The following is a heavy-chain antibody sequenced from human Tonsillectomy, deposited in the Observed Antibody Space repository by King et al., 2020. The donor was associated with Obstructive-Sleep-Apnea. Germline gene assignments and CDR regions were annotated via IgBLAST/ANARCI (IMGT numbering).Heavy chain of an antibody. CDR3: AKVRPSRVRGGVY. J-gene: IGHJ4*02. CDR1: GFTFSSYG. V-gene: IGHV3-30*02. Sequence: VQLVESGGGVVQPGRSLRLSCAASGFTFSSYGMHWVRQAPGKGLEWVAFIRYDGSNKYYADSVKGRFTISRDNSKNTLYLQMNSLRAEDTAVYYCAKVRPSRVRGGVYWGQGTLVTVSS. D-gene: IGHD3-10*01. CDR2: IRYDGSNK.